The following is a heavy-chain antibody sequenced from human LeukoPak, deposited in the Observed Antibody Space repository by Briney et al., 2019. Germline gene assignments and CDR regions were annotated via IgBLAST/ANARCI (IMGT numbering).Heavy chain of an antibody. CDR3: ARMERFLEWSFDY. CDR2: IYSGGST. V-gene: IGHV3-53*01. CDR1: GFTVSSNY. J-gene: IGHJ4*02. D-gene: IGHD3-3*01. Sequence: GGSLRLSCAASGFTVSSNYMSWVRQAPGKGLEWASVIYSGGSTYYADSVKGRFTISRDNSKNTLYLQMNSLRAEDTAVYYCARMERFLEWSFDYWGQGTLVTVSS.